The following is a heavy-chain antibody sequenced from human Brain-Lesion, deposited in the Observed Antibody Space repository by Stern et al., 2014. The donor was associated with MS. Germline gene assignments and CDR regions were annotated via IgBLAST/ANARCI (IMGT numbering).Heavy chain of an antibody. J-gene: IGHJ4*02. D-gene: IGHD5-12*01. V-gene: IGHV4-39*01. CDR3: ARHDGWLPHY. Sequence: QLQLQQWGPGLVKPSETLSLTCSVSGGSISRSTYYWGWIRQPPGKGLEWIGSIYYSGTTYYNPSLKSRVTIDTSTNQFSLKLTSVTAADTAVYYCARHDGWLPHYWSQGTLVTVSS. CDR2: IYYSGTT. CDR1: GGSISRSTYY.